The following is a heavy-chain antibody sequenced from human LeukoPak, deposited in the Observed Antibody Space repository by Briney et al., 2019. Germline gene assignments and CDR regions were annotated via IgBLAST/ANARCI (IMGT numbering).Heavy chain of an antibody. CDR2: IYYSGST. V-gene: IGHV4-39*06. CDR1: GGSISSSSYY. Sequence: TSETLSLTCTVSGGSISSSSYYWGWIRQPPGKGLEWIGSIYYSGSTNYNPSIKSRATISVDTSKNQFPLKLSSVTAADTAVYYCARGAIPRETTVTHNWFDPWGQGTLVTVSS. J-gene: IGHJ5*02. CDR3: ARGAIPRETTVTHNWFDP. D-gene: IGHD4-17*01.